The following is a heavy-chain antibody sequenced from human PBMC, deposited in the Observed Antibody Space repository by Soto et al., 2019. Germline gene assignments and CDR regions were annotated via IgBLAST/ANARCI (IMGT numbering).Heavy chain of an antibody. D-gene: IGHD3-3*02. CDR2: VNPNSGNT. CDR3: SLEFCSNTRYLFSSPTQPSFD. V-gene: IGHV1-8*01. CDR1: VYTFTNYD. J-gene: IGHJ2*01. Sequence: GASVKLTWKASVYTFTNYDINWGLQATGQGLEWMGWVNPNSGNTRYAQKFQGRVTMTTNTSITTAYMELSSLRSEDTAVYFCSLEFCSNTRYLFSSPTQPSFD.